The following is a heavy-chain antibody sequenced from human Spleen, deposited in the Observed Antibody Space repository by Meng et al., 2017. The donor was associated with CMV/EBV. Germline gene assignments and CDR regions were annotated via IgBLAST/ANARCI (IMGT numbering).Heavy chain of an antibody. J-gene: IGHJ4*02. V-gene: IGHV4-59*01. CDR2: IYYRGST. CDR1: GGSFSGYY. D-gene: IGHD1/OR15-1a*01. Sequence: SETLSLTCAVYGGSFSGYYWSWIRQPPGKGLEWIGYIYYRGSTSYNPSLKSRVTISVDTSKNQFSLKLSSVTAADTAVYYCARGLRSETTFDFWGQGTLVTVSS. CDR3: ARGLRSETTFDF.